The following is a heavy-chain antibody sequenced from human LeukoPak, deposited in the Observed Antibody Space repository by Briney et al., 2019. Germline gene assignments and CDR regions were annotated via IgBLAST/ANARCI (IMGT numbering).Heavy chain of an antibody. CDR1: GFTFSTYS. Sequence: GGSLRLSCAASGFTFSTYSMNWVRKAPGKGLEWVSSINRSGSYIFYADSVKGRFTISRDNTKNSLYLQMNSLRAEDTAVYYCARDPGIQLWSYYFDYWGPGTLVTVSS. V-gene: IGHV3-21*01. CDR3: ARDPGIQLWSYYFDY. D-gene: IGHD5-18*01. CDR2: INRSGSYI. J-gene: IGHJ4*02.